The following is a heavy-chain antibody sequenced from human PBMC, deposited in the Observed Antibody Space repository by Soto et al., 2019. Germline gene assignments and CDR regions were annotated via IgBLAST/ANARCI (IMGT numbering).Heavy chain of an antibody. D-gene: IGHD4-17*01. Sequence: SETLSLTCTVSGGSISSYYWSWIRQPPGKGLEWIGYTYYSGSTNYNPSLKSRVTISVDTSKNQFSLKLSSVTAADTAVYYCARVYGDYLDYWGQGTLVTVSS. J-gene: IGHJ4*02. CDR2: TYYSGST. CDR3: ARVYGDYLDY. V-gene: IGHV4-59*01. CDR1: GGSISSYY.